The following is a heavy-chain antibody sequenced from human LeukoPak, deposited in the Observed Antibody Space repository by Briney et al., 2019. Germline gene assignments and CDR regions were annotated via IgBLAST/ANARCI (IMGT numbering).Heavy chain of an antibody. CDR3: ARGRYDFWSGYLYYFDY. D-gene: IGHD3-3*01. Sequence: SETLSLTCTVSGGSVTSGNYFWSWIRQPPGKGLEWIGEINHSGSTNYNPSLKSRVTISVDTSKNQFSPKLSSVTAADTAVYYCARGRYDFWSGYLYYFDYWGQGTLVTVSS. V-gene: IGHV4-39*07. CDR2: INHSGST. J-gene: IGHJ4*02. CDR1: GGSVTSGNYF.